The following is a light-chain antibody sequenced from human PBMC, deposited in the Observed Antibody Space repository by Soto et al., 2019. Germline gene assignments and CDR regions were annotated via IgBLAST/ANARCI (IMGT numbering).Light chain of an antibody. Sequence: EIVMTQSPATLSVSPGERSTLSCRASQSVSSHLAWFQQRPGQAPRLLIWGASIRAADLPDRFSGGGSGTDFTLTISRLEAEDVAIYYCHQNGSSPGSFGQGTKVDIK. CDR2: GAS. CDR3: HQNGSSPGS. J-gene: IGKJ1*01. V-gene: IGKV3-20*01. CDR1: QSVSSH.